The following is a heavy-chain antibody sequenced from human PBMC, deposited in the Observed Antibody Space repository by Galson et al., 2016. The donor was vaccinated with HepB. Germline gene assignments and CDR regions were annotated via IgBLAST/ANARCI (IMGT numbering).Heavy chain of an antibody. J-gene: IGHJ5*01. CDR2: IHSIGST. CDR1: GGSIRSGDYY. CDR3: ARCPLEGTTIMDWFDS. Sequence: TLSLTCTVSGGSIRSGDYYWSWVRQHPDTGLEWIGYIHSIGSTFYNPSLKSRVSMSVDTSKNQFSLRLSSVTAADTAVYYCARCPLEGTTIMDWFDSWGQGTLVTVSS. D-gene: IGHD5-12*01. V-gene: IGHV4-31*03.